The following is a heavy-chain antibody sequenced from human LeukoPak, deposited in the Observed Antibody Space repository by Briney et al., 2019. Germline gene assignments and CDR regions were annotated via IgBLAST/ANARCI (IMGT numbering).Heavy chain of an antibody. J-gene: IGHJ6*03. CDR1: GFTFSNYG. CDR2: TSGSGASSGNT. D-gene: IGHD3-16*01. Sequence: GGSLRPSCAASGFTFSNYGMSWVRQAPGKGLEWVSVTSGSGASSGNTYYADSVKGRFTISRDNSKNTLYLQMNSLRAEDTAVYYCAKLWGQSPYYYYMDVWGKGTTVTVS. CDR3: AKLWGQSPYYYYMDV. V-gene: IGHV3-23*01.